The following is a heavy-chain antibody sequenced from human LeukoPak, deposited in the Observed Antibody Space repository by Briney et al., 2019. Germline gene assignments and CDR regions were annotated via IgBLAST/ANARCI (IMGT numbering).Heavy chain of an antibody. J-gene: IGHJ3*02. V-gene: IGHV4-59*11. CDR2: TYYGGST. D-gene: IGHD1-26*01. CDR1: GDSISFHF. Sequence: SETLSLTCSVSGDSISFHFWSGIRQPPGKGLEWIGHTYYGGSTDYNPSLASRVTVSADTSKNQFSLKLSSVTAADTAVYYCATLGRAAGNAFDIWGQGTVVIVSS. CDR3: ATLGRAAGNAFDI.